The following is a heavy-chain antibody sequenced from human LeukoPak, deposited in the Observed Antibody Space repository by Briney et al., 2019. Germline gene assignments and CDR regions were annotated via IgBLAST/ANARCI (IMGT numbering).Heavy chain of an antibody. D-gene: IGHD2-2*01. Sequence: PSETLSLTCAVSGGSFSGYYWSWIRQPPGKGLEWIGEIYYSGSTNYNPSLKSRVSISVDTSKNQFSLKLSSVTAADTAVYYCAGDDYIIVVPAAIWFAPWGQGTLVTVSS. CDR3: AGDDYIIVVPAAIWFAP. CDR2: IYYSGST. J-gene: IGHJ5*02. V-gene: IGHV4-34*01. CDR1: GGSFSGYY.